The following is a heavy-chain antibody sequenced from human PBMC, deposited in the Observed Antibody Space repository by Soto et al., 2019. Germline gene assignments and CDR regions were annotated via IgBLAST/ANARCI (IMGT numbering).Heavy chain of an antibody. D-gene: IGHD3-10*01. J-gene: IGHJ6*02. CDR1: GGTFSSYA. V-gene: IGHV1-69*13. Sequence: ASVKVSCKASGGTFSSYAISWVRQAPGQGLEWMGGIIPIFGTANYAQKFQGRVTITADESTSTAYMELSSLRSEDTAVYYCARHLPMVRGVMLGMDVWGQGTTVTVSS. CDR2: IIPIFGTA. CDR3: ARHLPMVRGVMLGMDV.